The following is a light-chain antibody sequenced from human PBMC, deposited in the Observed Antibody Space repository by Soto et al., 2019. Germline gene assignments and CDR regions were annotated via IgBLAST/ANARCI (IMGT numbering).Light chain of an antibody. J-gene: IGKJ3*01. V-gene: IGKV1-39*01. CDR1: QSISSY. CDR3: QQRYSTPFT. Sequence: DIQMTQPPSSLSASVGDRVTITCRTSQSISSYLNWHQQKPGQAPKILIYDASSLQSGVPSRFGGSVSGTDCTSSISRLQPEDFATYYFQQRYSTPFTFGPGTKVDIK. CDR2: DAS.